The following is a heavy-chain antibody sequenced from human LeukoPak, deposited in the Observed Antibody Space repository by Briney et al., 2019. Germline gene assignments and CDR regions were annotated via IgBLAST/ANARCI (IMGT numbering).Heavy chain of an antibody. D-gene: IGHD3-16*01. J-gene: IGHJ5*02. CDR2: ISGSGGST. V-gene: IGHV3-23*01. Sequence: GGSLRLSCAASGFTFSSYAMSWVRQAPGKELEWVSGISGSGGSTYYADSVKGRFTISRDNSKNTLYLQMNSLRAEDTAVYYCAKGGINWFDPWGQGTLVTVSS. CDR1: GFTFSSYA. CDR3: AKGGINWFDP.